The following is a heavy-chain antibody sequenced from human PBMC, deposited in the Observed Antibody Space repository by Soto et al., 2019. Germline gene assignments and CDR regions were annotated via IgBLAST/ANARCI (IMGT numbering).Heavy chain of an antibody. D-gene: IGHD3-9*01. V-gene: IGHV3-30*03. CDR2: ISYDGSNK. J-gene: IGHJ4*02. CDR1: GFTFSSYG. Sequence: GGSLRLSCAASGFTFSSYGMHWVRQAPGKGLEWVAVISYDGSNKYYADSVKGRFTISRDNSKNTLYLQMNSLRAEDTAVYYCATYDLRYFDWLPFDYWGQGTLVTVS. CDR3: ATYDLRYFDWLPFDY.